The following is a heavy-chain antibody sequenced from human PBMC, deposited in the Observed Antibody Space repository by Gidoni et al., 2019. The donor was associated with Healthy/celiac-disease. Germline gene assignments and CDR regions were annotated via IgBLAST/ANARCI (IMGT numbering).Heavy chain of an antibody. V-gene: IGHV4-61*01. CDR2: IYYSGST. CDR1: GGSVSSGSYY. D-gene: IGHD3-10*01. Sequence: QVQLQESGPGLVKPSETLSLTCPVSGGSVSSGSYYWSWSRPAPGKGLEWIGYIYYSGSTNYNPSLKSRVTISVDTSKNQFSLKLSSVTAADTAVYYCAREGGTMVRGVPLGAFDIWGQGTMVTVSS. J-gene: IGHJ3*02. CDR3: AREGGTMVRGVPLGAFDI.